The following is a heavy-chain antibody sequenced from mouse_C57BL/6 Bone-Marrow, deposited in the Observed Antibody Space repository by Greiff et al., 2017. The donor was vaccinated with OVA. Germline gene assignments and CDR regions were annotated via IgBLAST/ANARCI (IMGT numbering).Heavy chain of an antibody. D-gene: IGHD4-1*01. CDR2: INPSSGYT. CDR3: ASAELGLWYFDV. CDR1: GYTFTSYT. Sequence: VQLQQSGAELARPGASVKMSCKASGYTFTSYTMHWVKQRPGQGLEWIGYINPSSGYTKYNQKFKDKATLTADKSSSTAYMQLSSRTSEDSAVYYCASAELGLWYFDVWGTGTTVTVSS. J-gene: IGHJ1*03. V-gene: IGHV1-4*01.